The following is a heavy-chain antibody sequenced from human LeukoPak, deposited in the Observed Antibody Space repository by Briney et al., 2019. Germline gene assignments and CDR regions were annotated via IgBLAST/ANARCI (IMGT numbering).Heavy chain of an antibody. D-gene: IGHD2-15*01. CDR2: INHSGST. Sequence: GSLRLSCTVSGFTISSNSMSWVRQPPGKGLEWIGEINHSGSTNYNPSLKSRVTISVDTSKNQFSLKLSSVTAADTAVYYCAREHCSGGSCYSIYYYYYMDVWGKGTTVTVSS. V-gene: IGHV4-4*02. CDR3: AREHCSGGSCYSIYYYYYMDV. CDR1: GFTISSNS. J-gene: IGHJ6*03.